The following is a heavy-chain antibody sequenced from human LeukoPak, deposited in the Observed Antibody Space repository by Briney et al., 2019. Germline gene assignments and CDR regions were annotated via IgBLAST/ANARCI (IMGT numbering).Heavy chain of an antibody. D-gene: IGHD3-3*01. CDR1: GFTFSSYS. J-gene: IGHJ4*02. CDR2: ISSSSSYI. Sequence: GGSLRLSCATSGFTFSSYSMNWVRQAPGKGLEWVPSISSSSSYIYYADSVKGRFTISRDNAKNSLYLQMNSLRAEDTAVYYCARGGITIFGVVINYYFDYWGQGTLVTVSS. CDR3: ARGGITIFGVVINYYFDY. V-gene: IGHV3-21*01.